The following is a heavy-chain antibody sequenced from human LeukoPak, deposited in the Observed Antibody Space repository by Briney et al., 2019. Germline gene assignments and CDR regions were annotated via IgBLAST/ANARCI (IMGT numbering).Heavy chain of an antibody. J-gene: IGHJ6*03. V-gene: IGHV5-51*01. CDR1: GYRFTSYW. CDR2: IYPGDSDT. Sequence: GESLEISCKGSGYRFTSYWIGWVRQMPGKGLEWMGIIYPGDSDTRYSPSFQGQVTISADKSISTAYLQWSSLKASDTAMYYCARRSILTGGYYYMDVWGKGTTVTISS. D-gene: IGHD3-9*01. CDR3: ARRSILTGGYYYMDV.